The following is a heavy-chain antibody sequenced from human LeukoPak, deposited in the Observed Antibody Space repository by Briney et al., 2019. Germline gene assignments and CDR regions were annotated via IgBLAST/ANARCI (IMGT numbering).Heavy chain of an antibody. CDR2: INPSGGST. Sequence: ASVKVSCKASGYTFTSYYMHWVRQAPGQGLEWMGIINPSGGSTSYAQKFQGRVTMTRDTSTSTVYMELSSLRTEDTAVYYCATLRSDSSGWYYFDYWGQGTLVTVSS. CDR1: GYTFTSYY. CDR3: ATLRSDSSGWYYFDY. D-gene: IGHD6-19*01. J-gene: IGHJ4*02. V-gene: IGHV1-46*01.